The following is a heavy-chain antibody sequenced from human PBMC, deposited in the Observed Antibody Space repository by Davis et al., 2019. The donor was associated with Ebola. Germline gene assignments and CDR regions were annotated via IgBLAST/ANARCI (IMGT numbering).Heavy chain of an antibody. Sequence: GESLKISCRASGFTFGDYAMSWVRQAPGKGLEWVSVIYSGGSTYYADSVKGRFTISRDNSKNTLYLQMNSLRAEDTAVYYCAKFRGYSGYLYYYYGMDVWGQGTTVTVSS. V-gene: IGHV3-53*01. CDR3: AKFRGYSGYLYYYYGMDV. J-gene: IGHJ6*02. CDR1: GFTFGDYA. D-gene: IGHD5-12*01. CDR2: IYSGGST.